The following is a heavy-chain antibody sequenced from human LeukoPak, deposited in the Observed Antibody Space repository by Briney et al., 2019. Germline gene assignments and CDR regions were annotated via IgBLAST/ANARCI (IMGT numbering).Heavy chain of an antibody. CDR3: ARGGSYLSAFDI. CDR2: VRYDGSNI. V-gene: IGHV3-30*02. Sequence: GGSLRLSCAASGFTFINYGMHWVRQAPGKGLEWVAFVRYDGSNIYYADSVKGRFTISRDNSKNTLYLQMNSLRAEDTAVYYCARGGSYLSAFDIWGQGTMVTVSS. CDR1: GFTFINYG. J-gene: IGHJ3*02. D-gene: IGHD1-26*01.